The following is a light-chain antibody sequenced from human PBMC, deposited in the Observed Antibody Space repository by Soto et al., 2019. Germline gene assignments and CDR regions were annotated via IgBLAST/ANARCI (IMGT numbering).Light chain of an antibody. Sequence: EMVLTQSPGTLSLSPGERATLSGRAIQSVRSNCLAWYQHKPGQAPRLLIFGASTRATGIPARFSGSGSGTEFTLTISSLQPEDFAVYYCQQYAVWPPQTFGQGTKV. CDR3: QQYAVWPPQT. J-gene: IGKJ1*01. CDR1: QSVRSN. V-gene: IGKV3-15*01. CDR2: GAS.